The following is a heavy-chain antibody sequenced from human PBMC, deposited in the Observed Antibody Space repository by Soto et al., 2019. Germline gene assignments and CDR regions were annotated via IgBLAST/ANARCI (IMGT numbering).Heavy chain of an antibody. CDR1: DTPSPAT. D-gene: IGHD5-12*01. CDR2: STLTVVA. Sequence: GASVRSPARLLDTPSPATICTGCDRPLDKGLSGWDGSTLTVVANYAQKFQGWVTMTRDTSISTAYMELSRLRSDDTAVYYCARVMATTIRSPYCYGMDVWGQGTTVTVSS. CDR3: ARVMATTIRSPYCYGMDV. J-gene: IGHJ6*02. V-gene: IGHV1-2*04.